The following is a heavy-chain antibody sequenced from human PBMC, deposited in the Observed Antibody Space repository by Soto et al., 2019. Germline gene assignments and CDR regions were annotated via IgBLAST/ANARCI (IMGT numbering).Heavy chain of an antibody. Sequence: QLQLQESGPGLVKPSETLSLTCTVSGGSISSSSYYWGWIRQPPGKGLEWIGSIYYSGSTYYNPSLKSRVTISVDTSKNQFSLKLSSVTAADTAVYYCARHSIAAAGTSSIFLWSGLFDYWGQGTLVTVSS. CDR1: GGSISSSSYY. J-gene: IGHJ4*02. V-gene: IGHV4-39*01. D-gene: IGHD6-13*01. CDR2: IYYSGST. CDR3: ARHSIAAAGTSSIFLWSGLFDY.